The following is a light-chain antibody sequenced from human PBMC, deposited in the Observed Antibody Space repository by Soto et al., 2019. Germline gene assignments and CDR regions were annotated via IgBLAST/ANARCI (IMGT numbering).Light chain of an antibody. CDR2: AAS. J-gene: IGKJ4*01. Sequence: DIQLTQSPSFLSASVGDRVTITCRASQGISSYLAWYQQKPGKAPKLLIYAASTLQSGVPSRFSGSGSGTEFTLTISSLQPEDCATYYCQQINSYPATFGGGTKVEIK. CDR1: QGISSY. CDR3: QQINSYPAT. V-gene: IGKV1-9*01.